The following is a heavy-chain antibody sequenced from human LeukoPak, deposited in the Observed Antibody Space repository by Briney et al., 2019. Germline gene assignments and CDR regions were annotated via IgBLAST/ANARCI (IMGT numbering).Heavy chain of an antibody. D-gene: IGHD6-13*01. CDR3: AREIPQQLVAMDV. CDR2: IGRSGSTI. J-gene: IGHJ6*02. Sequence: GGSLRLSCAASGFTFSSYEMNWVRQAPGKGLEWVANIGRSGSTIYYADSVQGRFTISRDNAKNSLYLQMNSLRAEDTAVYYCAREIPQQLVAMDVWGQGTTVTVSS. CDR1: GFTFSSYE. V-gene: IGHV3-48*03.